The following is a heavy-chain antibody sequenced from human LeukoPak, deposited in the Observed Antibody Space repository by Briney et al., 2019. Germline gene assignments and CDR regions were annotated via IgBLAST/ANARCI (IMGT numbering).Heavy chain of an antibody. J-gene: IGHJ5*02. CDR2: FDPEDGET. D-gene: IGHD1-7*01. CDR3: ATMSWNYARRSYNWFDP. Sequence: ASVKVSCKVSGYTLTELSMHWVRQAPGKGLEWMGGFDPEDGETIYAQKFQGRVTMTEDTSTDTAYMELSSLRSEDTAVYYCATMSWNYARRSYNWFDPWGQGTLVTVSS. CDR1: GYTLTELS. V-gene: IGHV1-24*01.